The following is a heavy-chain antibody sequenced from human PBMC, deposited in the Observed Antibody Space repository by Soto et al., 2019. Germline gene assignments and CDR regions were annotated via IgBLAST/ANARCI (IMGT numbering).Heavy chain of an antibody. CDR1: GYTFTSYG. D-gene: IGHD1-26*01. V-gene: IGHV1-18*01. Sequence: QVQLVQSGAEVKKPGASVKVSCKASGYTFTSYGISWVRQAPGQGLEWMGWISAYNGNTNYAQKLQGRVTMTTDTSXXTAYMELRSLRSDDTAVYYCARDPGIVGATLYFDYWGQGTLVTVSS. CDR2: ISAYNGNT. CDR3: ARDPGIVGATLYFDY. J-gene: IGHJ4*02.